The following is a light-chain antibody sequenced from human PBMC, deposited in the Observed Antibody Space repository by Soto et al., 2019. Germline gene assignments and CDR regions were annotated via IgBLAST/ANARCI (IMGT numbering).Light chain of an antibody. Sequence: DIQMTQSPSSLSESAGDRVTITCRASQGISTYLNWYQQKPGKAPKLLIYAASSLQSGVPSRFSGSGSETDFTLTISSLQPEDCATYYCQQTLSVPRTFGLGTKVDIK. CDR3: QQTLSVPRT. V-gene: IGKV1-39*01. CDR2: AAS. CDR1: QGISTY. J-gene: IGKJ1*01.